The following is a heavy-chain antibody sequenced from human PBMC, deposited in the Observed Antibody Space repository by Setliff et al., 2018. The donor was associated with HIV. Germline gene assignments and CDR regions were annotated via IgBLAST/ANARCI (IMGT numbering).Heavy chain of an antibody. J-gene: IGHJ4*02. CDR2: FRHSGST. CDR3: ASGEYSYGYRFDY. V-gene: IGHV4-34*01. CDR1: GGSFSGYF. D-gene: IGHD5-18*01. Sequence: SETLSLTCAVYGGSFSGYFWSWIRQSPGKGLEWIGEFRHSGSTYYNPSLKSRVTISVDTSKNHFSLKLSSVTAADTAVYYCASGEYSYGYRFDYWGQGTLVTVSS.